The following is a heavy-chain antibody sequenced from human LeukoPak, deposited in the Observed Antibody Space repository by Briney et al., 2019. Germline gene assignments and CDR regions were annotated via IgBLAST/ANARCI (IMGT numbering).Heavy chain of an antibody. Sequence: GGSLRLSCAASGFTFNSYAMNWVRKAPGKRLEWVSVISGDGGRTYYADSVKGRFTISRDNSKSTLYLEMNSLRTEDTAVYYCAKGRWDIPSSIDYWGQGTRVTVSS. CDR2: ISGDGGRT. CDR1: GFTFNSYA. CDR3: AKGRWDIPSSIDY. V-gene: IGHV3-23*01. D-gene: IGHD5-12*01. J-gene: IGHJ4*02.